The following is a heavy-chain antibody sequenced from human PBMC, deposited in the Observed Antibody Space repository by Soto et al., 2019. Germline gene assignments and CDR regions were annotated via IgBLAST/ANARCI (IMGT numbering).Heavy chain of an antibody. J-gene: IGHJ4*02. V-gene: IGHV3-21*02. CDR3: AIDLSVYASSQEPH. CDR1: GFTFNTYS. D-gene: IGHD3-22*01. CDR2: ISSTSAYI. Sequence: EVQLVESGGGLVKPGGSLRLSCAASGFTFNTYSMSWVRQAPGKGLEWVSSISSTSAYINYADSVKARFTVSRDKTKNSLHLQMDSLRVDDTAVYYCAIDLSVYASSQEPHWGQGTLVTVSP.